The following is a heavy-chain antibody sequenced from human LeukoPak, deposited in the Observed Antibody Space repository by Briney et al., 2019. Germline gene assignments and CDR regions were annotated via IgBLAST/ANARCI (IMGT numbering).Heavy chain of an antibody. J-gene: IGHJ4*02. CDR2: INTNTGNP. V-gene: IGHV7-4-1*02. Sequence: ASVKVSCNASGYTFTSYAMNWVRQALGQGLEWMGWINTNTGNPTYAQGFIGRFVFSLDTSVSTAYLQISSLKAEDAAVYYCARGPTVCSGGSCPMHYWGQGTLVTVSS. D-gene: IGHD2-15*01. CDR1: GYTFTSYA. CDR3: ARGPTVCSGGSCPMHY.